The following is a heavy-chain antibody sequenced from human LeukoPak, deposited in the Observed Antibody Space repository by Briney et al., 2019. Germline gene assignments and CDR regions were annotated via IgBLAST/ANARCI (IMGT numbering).Heavy chain of an antibody. D-gene: IGHD3-10*01. J-gene: IGHJ3*02. V-gene: IGHV3-7*01. CDR1: GFTFSSYW. Sequence: GGSLRLSCAASGFTFSSYWMSWVRQAPGKGLEWVANIKQDGSEKYYVDSVKGRFTISRDNSKNTLYLQMNSLRAEDTAVYYCAKDFRVRGPGAFDIWGQGTMVTVSS. CDR2: IKQDGSEK. CDR3: AKDFRVRGPGAFDI.